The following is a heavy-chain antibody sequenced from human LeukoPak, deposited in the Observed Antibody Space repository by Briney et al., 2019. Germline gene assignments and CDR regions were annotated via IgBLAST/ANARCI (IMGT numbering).Heavy chain of an antibody. CDR1: GGSISGYY. D-gene: IGHD3-22*01. J-gene: IGHJ5*02. CDR2: IYSSGTT. CDR3: AREGSSAYAWFDL. V-gene: IGHV4-4*07. Sequence: SETLSLTCTVSGGSISGYYWSWIRQPAGKGLEWIGHIYSSGTTNYNPSLKSQVTMSMDTSRNQFSLRLTSVTAADTAVYYCAREGSSAYAWFDLWGQGTLVTVSS.